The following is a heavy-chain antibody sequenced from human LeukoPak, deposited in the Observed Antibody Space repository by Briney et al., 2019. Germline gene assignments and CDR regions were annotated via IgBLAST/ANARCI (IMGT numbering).Heavy chain of an antibody. CDR3: AREDAAGSYSYYGLDV. CDR1: GGSINSGDYY. Sequence: PSQTLSLTCTVSGGSINSGDYYWTWVRQPPGKGLEWIGYIFYSGSTYYNPSLKSRVIISVDTSQNQFSLKVTSVTAADTAIYYCAREDAAGSYSYYGLDVWGQGTTVTVSS. J-gene: IGHJ6*02. V-gene: IGHV4-30-4*01. D-gene: IGHD3-10*01. CDR2: IFYSGST.